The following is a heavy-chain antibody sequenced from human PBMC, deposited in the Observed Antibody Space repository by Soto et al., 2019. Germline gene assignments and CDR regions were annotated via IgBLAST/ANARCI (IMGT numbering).Heavy chain of an antibody. Sequence: GGSLRLSCAASGFTFSSYGMHWVRQAPGKGLEWVAVISYDGSNKYYADSVKGRFTISRDNSKNTLYLQMNSLRAEDTAVYYCARDQEADYDFWSGYYLNWFDPWGQGTLVTVSS. CDR1: GFTFSSYG. V-gene: IGHV3-30*03. J-gene: IGHJ5*02. CDR3: ARDQEADYDFWSGYYLNWFDP. CDR2: ISYDGSNK. D-gene: IGHD3-3*01.